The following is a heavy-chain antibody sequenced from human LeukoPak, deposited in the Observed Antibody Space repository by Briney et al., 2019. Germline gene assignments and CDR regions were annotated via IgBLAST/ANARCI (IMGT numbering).Heavy chain of an antibody. V-gene: IGHV3-30*18. CDR3: AKVPRVWGSYFDYFDY. CDR2: ISYDGSNK. J-gene: IGHJ4*02. CDR1: GFTFSGYG. Sequence: GGSLGLSCAASGFTFSGYGMHWVRQAPGKGLEWVAVISYDGSNKYYADSVKGRFTISRDNSKNTLYLQMNSLRAEDTAVYYCAKVPRVWGSYFDYFDYWGQGTLVTVSS. D-gene: IGHD3-16*01.